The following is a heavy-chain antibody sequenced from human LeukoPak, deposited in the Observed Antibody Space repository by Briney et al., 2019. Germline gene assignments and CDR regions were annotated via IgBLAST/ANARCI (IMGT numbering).Heavy chain of an antibody. CDR1: GFTFSSYG. CDR2: ISYDGSNK. CDR3: AKDLGSGWSGDLNLHRKNYYYYYGMDV. J-gene: IGHJ6*02. Sequence: HAGGSLRLSCAASGFTFSSYGMHWVRQAPGKGLEWVAVISYDGSNKYYADSVKGRFTISRDNAKNSLYLQMNSLRAEDTALYYCAKDLGSGWSGDLNLHRKNYYYYYGMDVWGQGTTVTVSS. D-gene: IGHD6-19*01. V-gene: IGHV3-30*18.